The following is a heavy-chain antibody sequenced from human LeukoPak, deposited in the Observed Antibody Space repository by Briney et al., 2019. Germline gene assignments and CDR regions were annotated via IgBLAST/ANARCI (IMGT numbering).Heavy chain of an antibody. D-gene: IGHD2-8*01. CDR3: ARLPLGTYCTNGVCYTFDY. CDR1: GYTFTSYY. V-gene: IGHV1-18*04. CDR2: ISAYNGNT. Sequence: ASVKVSCKASGYTFTSYYMHWVRQAPGQGLEWMGWISAYNGNTNYAQKLQGRVTMTTDTSTSTAYMELRSLRSDDTAVYYCARLPLGTYCTNGVCYTFDYWGQGTLVTVSS. J-gene: IGHJ4*02.